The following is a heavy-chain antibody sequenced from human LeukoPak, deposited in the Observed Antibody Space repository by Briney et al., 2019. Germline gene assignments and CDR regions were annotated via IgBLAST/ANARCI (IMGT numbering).Heavy chain of an antibody. CDR1: GFTFSSYG. CDR2: IWYDESNK. Sequence: PGGSLRLSCAASGFTFSSYGMHWVRQAPGKGLEWVAVIWYDESNKYYADSVKGRFTISRDNSKNTLYLQMNSLRAEDTAVYYCAKASPSPGYYFDYRGQGTLVTVSS. D-gene: IGHD1-14*01. V-gene: IGHV3-33*06. J-gene: IGHJ4*02. CDR3: AKASPSPGYYFDY.